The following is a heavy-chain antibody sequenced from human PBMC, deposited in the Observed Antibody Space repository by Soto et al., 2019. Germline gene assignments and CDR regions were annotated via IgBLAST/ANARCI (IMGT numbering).Heavy chain of an antibody. CDR1: GFTLSGYT. CDR3: ARDQKHMTTVIKGGFDY. J-gene: IGHJ4*02. V-gene: IGHV3-30-3*01. D-gene: IGHD4-17*01. CDR2: ISYDGSNK. Sequence: QVQLVESGGGEVQPGRSLRLSCTASGFTLSGYTMHWVRQAPGKGLEWVAVISYDGSNKDYADSVKGRFTISRDNSKNPLYLQMNSLRVEDTAIYYCARDQKHMTTVIKGGFDYWGQGTLVTVSS.